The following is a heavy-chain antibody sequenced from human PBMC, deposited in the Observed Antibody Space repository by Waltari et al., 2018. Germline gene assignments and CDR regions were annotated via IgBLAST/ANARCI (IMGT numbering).Heavy chain of an antibody. CDR2: FHGGGDT. J-gene: IGHJ4*02. CDR3: AKGFDRASFDY. D-gene: IGHD3-22*01. V-gene: IGHV3-23*03. Sequence: EVKLLESGGGLVQPGGSVSLSFAASGFVFSSYTMNWVRQAPGKGLEWVSVFHGGGDTGYADSVKGRFTISRDNSNNMLYLQMNSLRPEDTAVYYCAKGFDRASFDYWGQGALVTVSS. CDR1: GFVFSSYT.